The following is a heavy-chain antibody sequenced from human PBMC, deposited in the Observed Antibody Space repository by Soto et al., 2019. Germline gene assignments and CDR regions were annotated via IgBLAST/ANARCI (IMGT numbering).Heavy chain of an antibody. CDR3: ARGRCSSTSCYAFDI. CDR2: INHSGST. D-gene: IGHD2-2*01. Sequence: SETLTLTCAVYGGSFSGYYWSWIRQPPGKGLEWIGEINHSGSTNYNPSLKSRVTISVDTSKNQFSLKLSSVTAADTAVYYCARGRCSSTSCYAFDIWGQGTMVTVSS. CDR1: GGSFSGYY. V-gene: IGHV4-34*01. J-gene: IGHJ3*02.